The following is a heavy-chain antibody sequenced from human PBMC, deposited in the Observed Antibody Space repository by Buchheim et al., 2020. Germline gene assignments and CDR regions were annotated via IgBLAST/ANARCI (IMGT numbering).Heavy chain of an antibody. CDR3: ARVGSVEINYFDY. CDR2: ISSSSSYI. D-gene: IGHD5-24*01. CDR1: GFTFSSYS. J-gene: IGHJ4*02. V-gene: IGHV3-21*01. Sequence: EVQLVESGGGLVKPGGSLRLSCAASGFTFSSYSMNWVRQAPGKGLEWVSSISSSSSYIYYADSVKGRLTLSSAKAKNSLYLQMNSLRAEDTAVYYCARVGSVEINYFDYWGQGTL.